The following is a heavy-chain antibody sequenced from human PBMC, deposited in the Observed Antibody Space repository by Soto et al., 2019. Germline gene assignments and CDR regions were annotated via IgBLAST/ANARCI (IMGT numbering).Heavy chain of an antibody. V-gene: IGHV2-5*02. CDR2: IYWDDDK. CDR3: AHSGDSSSWYSY. J-gene: IGHJ4*02. D-gene: IGHD6-13*01. Sequence: QITLKESGPTLVKPTQTLTLTCTFSGFSLSTSGVGVGWIRQPPGKDLEWLALIYWDDDKPYSPSLKSRPTIPKDTSKHQVVLTMTNMDPWDTATYYCAHSGDSSSWYSYWGQGTLVPVSS. CDR1: GFSLSTSGVG.